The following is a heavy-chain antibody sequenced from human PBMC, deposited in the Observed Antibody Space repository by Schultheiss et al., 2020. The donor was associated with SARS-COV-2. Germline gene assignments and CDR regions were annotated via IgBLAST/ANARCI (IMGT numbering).Heavy chain of an antibody. CDR3: TRDPNDLAYFSPSLQEGYYFDY. CDR2: IRSIAYGATT. V-gene: IGHV3-49*04. CDR1: GFTVSSNY. J-gene: IGHJ4*02. D-gene: IGHD1-1*01. Sequence: GESLKISCAASGFTVSSNYMSWVRQAPGKGLEWVGFIRSIAYGATTEYAASVKGRFTISRDDSKSIAFLHMNSLKTEDTAVYYCTRDPNDLAYFSPSLQEGYYFDYWGQGTLVTVSS.